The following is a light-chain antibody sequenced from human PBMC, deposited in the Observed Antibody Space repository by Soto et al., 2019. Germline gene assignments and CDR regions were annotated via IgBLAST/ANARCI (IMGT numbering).Light chain of an antibody. J-gene: IGLJ1*01. V-gene: IGLV2-14*03. CDR2: EVN. Sequence: QSALAQPASVSGSPGQSMSISCTGTSSDVGGYDYVSWYQLHPGKAPKHLVFEVNHRPSRVSYRFSGSKSGNTASLTVSGLQAEYEADYFCSSYSISTAYLFGTGTKVTVL. CDR3: SSYSISTAYL. CDR1: SSDVGGYDY.